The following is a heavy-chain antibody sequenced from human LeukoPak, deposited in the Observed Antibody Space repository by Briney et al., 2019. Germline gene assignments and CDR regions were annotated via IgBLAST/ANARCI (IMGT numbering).Heavy chain of an antibody. D-gene: IGHD6-19*01. Sequence: PGGSLRLSCGASGFTYSNYAMTWVRQAPGKGLEWVSSISSGGHSTYYAGSVKGRFTISRDNSKNTLYLQMNSLRAEDTAVYYCAKGAGQWLVPSEYFQYWGQGTLVTVSS. CDR3: AKGAGQWLVPSEYFQY. CDR1: GFTYSNYA. J-gene: IGHJ1*01. CDR2: ISSGGHST. V-gene: IGHV3-23*01.